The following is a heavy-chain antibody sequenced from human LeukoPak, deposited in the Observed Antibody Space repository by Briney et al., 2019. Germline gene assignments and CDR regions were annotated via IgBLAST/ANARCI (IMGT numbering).Heavy chain of an antibody. Sequence: ASVKVSCKASGYTFTSYGISWVRQAPGQGLEWMGWISAYNGNTNYAQKLQGRVTMTTDTSTSTAYTELRGLRSDDTAVYYCARDRDYGDYVAVYWGQGTLVTVSS. J-gene: IGHJ4*02. D-gene: IGHD4-17*01. V-gene: IGHV1-18*01. CDR3: ARDRDYGDYVAVY. CDR1: GYTFTSYG. CDR2: ISAYNGNT.